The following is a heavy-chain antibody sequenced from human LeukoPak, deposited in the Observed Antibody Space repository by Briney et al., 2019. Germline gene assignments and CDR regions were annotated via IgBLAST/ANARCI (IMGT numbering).Heavy chain of an antibody. J-gene: IGHJ5*02. CDR2: ISGDSGST. Sequence: PGGSPRLSCAASGFTFDVYAMHWVRQAPGKGLEWVSLISGDSGSTYYTHSVKGRFTISRDNSKNSLYLQMNSLRTEDTALYYCAKDAGKTGTNWFDPWGQGTLVTVSS. CDR3: AKDAGKTGTNWFDP. V-gene: IGHV3-43*02. CDR1: GFTFDVYA. D-gene: IGHD1-7*01.